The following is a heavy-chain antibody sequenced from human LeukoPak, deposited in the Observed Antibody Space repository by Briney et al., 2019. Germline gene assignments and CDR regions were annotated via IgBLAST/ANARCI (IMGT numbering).Heavy chain of an antibody. D-gene: IGHD1-26*01. CDR3: AKDFVPRGGSYFPGFDY. Sequence: GGSLRLSCAASGFTFSSYDMSWVRQAPGKGLEWVSTISNSGDRTYYADSVKGRFTISRDNSKNTLYLQMNSLRTEDTAVYYCAKDFVPRGGSYFPGFDYWGQGTLVIVSS. CDR1: GFTFSSYD. V-gene: IGHV3-23*01. CDR2: ISNSGDRT. J-gene: IGHJ4*02.